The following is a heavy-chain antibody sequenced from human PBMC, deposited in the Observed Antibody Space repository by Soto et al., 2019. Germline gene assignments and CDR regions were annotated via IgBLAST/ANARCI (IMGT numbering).Heavy chain of an antibody. CDR2: IIPIFGTA. CDR3: ARDHNWNYGFYIVSYYYGMDV. V-gene: IGHV1-69*13. Sequence: GASVKVSCKASGGTFSSYAISWVRQAPGQGLEWMGGIIPIFGTANYAQKFQGRVTITADESTSTAYMELSSLRSEDTAVYYCARDHNWNYGFYIVSYYYGMDVWGQGTTVTVSS. D-gene: IGHD1-7*01. CDR1: GGTFSSYA. J-gene: IGHJ6*02.